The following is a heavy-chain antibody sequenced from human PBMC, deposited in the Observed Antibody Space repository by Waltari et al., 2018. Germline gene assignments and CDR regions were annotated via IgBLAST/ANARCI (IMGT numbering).Heavy chain of an antibody. J-gene: IGHJ3*02. Sequence: EVQLVESGGGLVQPGGSLRLSCAASGFTFSSYSMNWVRQAPGKGLEWVSYISSSSSSIYYADSVKGRFTISRDNAENSLYLQMNSLRAEDTAVYYCARERRAFDIWGQGTMVTVSS. V-gene: IGHV3-48*04. CDR2: ISSSSSSI. CDR3: ARERRAFDI. CDR1: GFTFSSYS.